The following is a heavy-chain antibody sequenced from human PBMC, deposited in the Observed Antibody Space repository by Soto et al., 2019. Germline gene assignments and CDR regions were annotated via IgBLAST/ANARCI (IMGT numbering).Heavy chain of an antibody. CDR2: INWDDEK. D-gene: IGHD4-17*01. J-gene: IGHJ3*02. CDR1: GFSLSTNGMC. V-gene: IGHV2-70*01. Sequence: SGPTLVNPTQTLTLTCTFSGFSLSTNGMCVSWIRQPPGKALEWLALINWDDEKFYTTSLRTRLTISKDTSNNQVVLTVTNMDPVDTATYYGARITGPYDAFLIWGQGTMVAVSS. CDR3: ARITGPYDAFLI.